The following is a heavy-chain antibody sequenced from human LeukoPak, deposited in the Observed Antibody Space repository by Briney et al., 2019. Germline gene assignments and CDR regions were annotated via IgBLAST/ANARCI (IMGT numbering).Heavy chain of an antibody. Sequence: SETLSLTCAVYGGSFSGYYWGWIRQPPGKGLEWIGEINHSGSTNYNPSLKSRVTISVDTSKDQFSLKLSSVTAADTAVYYCARGPRITIFGVVPHGWFDPWGQGTLVTVSS. D-gene: IGHD3-3*01. J-gene: IGHJ5*02. CDR1: GGSFSGYY. V-gene: IGHV4-34*01. CDR3: ARGPRITIFGVVPHGWFDP. CDR2: INHSGST.